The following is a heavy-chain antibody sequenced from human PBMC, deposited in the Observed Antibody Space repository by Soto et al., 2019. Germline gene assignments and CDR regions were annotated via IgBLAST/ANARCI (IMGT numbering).Heavy chain of an antibody. V-gene: IGHV4-30-4*01. CDR3: AGVYSGTYQDC. Sequence: QVQLQESGPGLVKPSQTLSLTCTVSGGSISSGDYYWSWIRQFPGKGLEWIGYIHYTGSTNYNPSLKSRMNISVDTSKNQCYLKMSSVTAADTAVYYCAGVYSGTYQDCWGQGTLVTVSS. CDR1: GGSISSGDYY. D-gene: IGHD1-26*01. CDR2: IHYTGST. J-gene: IGHJ4*02.